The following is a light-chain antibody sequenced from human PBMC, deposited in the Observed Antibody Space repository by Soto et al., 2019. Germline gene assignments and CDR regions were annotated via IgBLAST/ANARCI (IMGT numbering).Light chain of an antibody. CDR3: QQYENYWT. CDR2: DAS. CDR1: QSISAW. V-gene: IGKV1-5*01. J-gene: IGKJ1*01. Sequence: DIQITPSPSPLSANAGDRVTITFRASQSISAWLAWYQQKPGKAPKLLIYDASNLESGVPSRFSGSGSGTEFTLTISNLQPDDFATYYCQQYENYWTFGQGTKVDIK.